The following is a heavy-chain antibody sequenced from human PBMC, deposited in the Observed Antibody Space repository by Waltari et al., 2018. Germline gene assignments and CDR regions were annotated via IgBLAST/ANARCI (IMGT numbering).Heavy chain of an antibody. Sequence: QLQLQESGPGLVKPSETLSLTCTVSGGSISSSSYYWGWIRQPPGKGLEWIGSIYYSGSTYYNPSLKSRVTISVDTSKNQFSLKLSSVTAADTAVYYCARVHCSSTSCSTIGYFDYWGQGTLVTVSS. CDR3: ARVHCSSTSCSTIGYFDY. CDR1: GGSISSSSYY. J-gene: IGHJ4*02. D-gene: IGHD2-2*01. CDR2: IYYSGST. V-gene: IGHV4-39*07.